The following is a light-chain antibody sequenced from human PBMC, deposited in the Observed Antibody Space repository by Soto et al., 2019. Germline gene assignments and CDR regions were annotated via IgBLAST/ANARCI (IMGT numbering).Light chain of an antibody. J-gene: IGKJ1*01. V-gene: IGKV1-39*01. CDR2: TAT. CDR1: QSITYS. Sequence: DIQMTQSPSSLYASVGDRVTITCRASQSITYSLNWYQQKPGKAPKVLVYTATSLQSGVPSRFRGSGSETNFTLTISDLQPEDFAYYYCQQTYSSLAWTFGQGTKVEIK. CDR3: QQTYSSLAWT.